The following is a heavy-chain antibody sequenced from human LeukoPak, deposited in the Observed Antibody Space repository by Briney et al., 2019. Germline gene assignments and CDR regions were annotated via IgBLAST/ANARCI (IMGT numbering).Heavy chain of an antibody. V-gene: IGHV1-18*01. D-gene: IGHD6-19*01. CDR2: ISAYNGNT. J-gene: IGHJ6*03. CDR1: GYTFTSYG. CDR3: AKDIRPYSSGWYLSGYYYYYTDV. Sequence: ASVKVSCKASGYTFTSYGISWVRQAPGQGLEWMGWISAYNGNTNYAQKLQGRVTMTTDTSTSTAYMELRSLRSDDTAVYYCAKDIRPYSSGWYLSGYYYYYTDVWGRGTTVTISS.